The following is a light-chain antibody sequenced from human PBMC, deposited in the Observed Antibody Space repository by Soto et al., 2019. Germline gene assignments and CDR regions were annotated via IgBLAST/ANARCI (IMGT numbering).Light chain of an antibody. V-gene: IGKV3-15*01. CDR2: GAS. CDR3: QQYNNWPWT. J-gene: IGKJ1*01. CDR1: QSISNY. Sequence: EIMLKQSPATLSLYQGERATLSCRASQSISNYLAWYQQKPGQAPRLLIYGASTRATGIPARFSGSGSGTEFTLTISSLQSEDFAVYYCQQYNNWPWTFGQGTKVDIK.